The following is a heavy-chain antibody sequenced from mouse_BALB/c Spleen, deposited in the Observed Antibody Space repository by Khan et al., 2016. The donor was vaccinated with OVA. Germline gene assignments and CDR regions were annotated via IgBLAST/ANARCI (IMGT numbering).Heavy chain of an antibody. CDR1: GFTFSSYG. D-gene: IGHD1-1*01. Sequence: EVELVASGGGLVQPGGSRKLSCAASGFTFSSYGMHWVRQAPEKGLEWVAYISGDSSTIYYTDTVKGLFTISRDNPKNTLSLQMTSLMSEDTAMYYCATSYYYGYYFDYWGPGTTLTVSS. V-gene: IGHV5-17*02. J-gene: IGHJ2*01. CDR2: ISGDSSTI. CDR3: ATSYYYGYYFDY.